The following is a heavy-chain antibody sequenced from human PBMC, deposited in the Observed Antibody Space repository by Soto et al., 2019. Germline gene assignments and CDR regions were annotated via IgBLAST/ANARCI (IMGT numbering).Heavy chain of an antibody. CDR2: INHSGGT. D-gene: IGHD6-6*01. V-gene: IGHV4-34*01. CDR3: ARNLIASRGGYGMDV. Sequence: SETLSLTCAVSGGSISSGGYYWSWIRQPPGKGLEWIGEINHSGGTNYNPSLKSRGTMSVDTSKNQFSLKLSSVTAADTAVYYCARNLIASRGGYGMDVWGQGTTVTVSS. CDR1: GGSISSGGYY. J-gene: IGHJ6*02.